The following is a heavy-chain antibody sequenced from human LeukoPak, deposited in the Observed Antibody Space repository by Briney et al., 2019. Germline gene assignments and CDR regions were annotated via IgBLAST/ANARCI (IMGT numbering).Heavy chain of an antibody. CDR3: EKGKLLESSSAYDY. V-gene: IGHV3-23*01. J-gene: IGHJ4*02. Sequence: GGSLRLSCAASGFTFSSYAMSWVRQAPGKGLEWVSAISGSGGSTYYADSVKGRFTISRDNSKNTLYLQMNSLRAEDTAVYYCEKGKLLESSSAYDYWGQGTLVTVSS. CDR2: ISGSGGST. D-gene: IGHD6-6*01. CDR1: GFTFSSYA.